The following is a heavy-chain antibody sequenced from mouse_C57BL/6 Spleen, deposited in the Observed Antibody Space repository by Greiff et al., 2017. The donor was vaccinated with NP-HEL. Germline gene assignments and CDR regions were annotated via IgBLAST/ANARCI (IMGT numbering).Heavy chain of an antibody. CDR3: ARDPITTARYFDY. CDR1: GYTFTSYW. CDR2: IDPSDSYT. V-gene: IGHV1-50*01. Sequence: VQLQQPGAELVKPGASVKLSCKASGYTFTSYWMQWVKQRPGQGLEWIGEIDPSDSYTNYNQKFKGKATLTVDTSSSTAYMQLSSLTSEDSAVYYCARDPITTARYFDYWGQGTTLTVSS. J-gene: IGHJ2*01. D-gene: IGHD1-2*01.